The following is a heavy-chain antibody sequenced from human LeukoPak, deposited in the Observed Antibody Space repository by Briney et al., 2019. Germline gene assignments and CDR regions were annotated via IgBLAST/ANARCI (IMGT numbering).Heavy chain of an antibody. CDR1: GFTVSSNY. J-gene: IGHJ6*02. V-gene: IGHV3-53*05. CDR3: ARDDVGAVAGYYYYYYGMDV. CDR2: IYSGGST. D-gene: IGHD6-19*01. Sequence: QAGGSLRLSCAASGFTVSSNYMSWVRQAPGKGLEWVSVIYSGGSTYYADSVKGRFTISRDNSKNTLYLQMNSLRAEDTAVYYCARDDVGAVAGYYYYYYGMDVWGQGTTVTVSS.